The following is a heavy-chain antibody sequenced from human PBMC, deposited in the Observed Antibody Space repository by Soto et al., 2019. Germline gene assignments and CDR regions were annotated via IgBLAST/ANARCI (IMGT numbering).Heavy chain of an antibody. J-gene: IGHJ6*02. V-gene: IGHV5-51*01. CDR3: ARHLGAAAGPLYGMDV. D-gene: IGHD6-13*01. CDR2: IYPGDSDT. CDR1: GYSFTSYW. Sequence: PGESLKISCKGSGYSFTSYWIGWVRQMPGKGLELMGIIYPGDSDTRYSPSFQGQVTISADKSISTAYLQWSSLKASDTAMYYCARHLGAAAGPLYGMDVWGQGTTVTVSS.